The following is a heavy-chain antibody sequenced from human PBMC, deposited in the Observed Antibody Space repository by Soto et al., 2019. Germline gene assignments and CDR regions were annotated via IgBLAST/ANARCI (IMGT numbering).Heavy chain of an antibody. CDR3: ARDDIVVVPAAIRLDY. V-gene: IGHV1-18*01. CDR2: ISAYNGNT. Sequence: QVQLVQSGAEVKKPGASVKVSCKASGYTFTSYGISWVRQAPGQGLEWMGWISAYNGNTNYAQKLQGRVTMTTDTATSTAYMELRSLRSDDTAVYYCARDDIVVVPAAIRLDYWGQGTLVNVSS. D-gene: IGHD2-2*01. J-gene: IGHJ4*02. CDR1: GYTFTSYG.